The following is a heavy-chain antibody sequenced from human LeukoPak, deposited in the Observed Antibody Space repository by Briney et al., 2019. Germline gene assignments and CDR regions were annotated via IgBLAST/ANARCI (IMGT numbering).Heavy chain of an antibody. D-gene: IGHD2-2*01. Sequence: ASVKVSCKASGYTFTGYYMHWVRQAPGQGLEWMGWINPNSGGTNYAQKFQGRVTMTRDTSISTAYMELSRLRSDDTAVYYCARIPLVGQVVPEDSNYYFDYWGQGTLVTVSS. CDR3: ARIPLVGQVVPEDSNYYFDY. J-gene: IGHJ4*02. CDR1: GYTFTGYY. CDR2: INPNSGGT. V-gene: IGHV1-2*02.